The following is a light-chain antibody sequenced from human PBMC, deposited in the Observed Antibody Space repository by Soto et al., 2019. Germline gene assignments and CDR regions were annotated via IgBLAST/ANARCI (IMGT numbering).Light chain of an antibody. J-gene: IGKJ4*01. CDR2: DKS. CDR1: QSVSRSD. V-gene: IGKV3-15*01. CDR3: QRYNNWPLT. Sequence: EIVLTQSPGTLSLSPGDRATLSCRGSQSVSRSDLAWYQHKPGQAPRLLIYDKSTRATGVPDRLSGSRSGTELTLTINSLQSEDFAVYYCQRYNNWPLTCGGGTKVDIK.